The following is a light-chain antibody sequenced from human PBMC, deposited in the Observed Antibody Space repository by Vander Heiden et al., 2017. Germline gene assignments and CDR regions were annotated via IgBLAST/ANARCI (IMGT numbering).Light chain of an antibody. V-gene: IGKV1-39*01. CDR1: QSISSY. CDR2: AAS. J-gene: IGKJ5*01. CDR3: QQSYSTPIT. Sequence: DTQMTQSPSSLSASVGDRVTITCRASQSISSYLNWYQQKPGKAPKLLIYAASSLQSGVPSRFSGSGSGTDFTLTISSLQPEDFATYYCQQSYSTPITFDQGTRLEIK.